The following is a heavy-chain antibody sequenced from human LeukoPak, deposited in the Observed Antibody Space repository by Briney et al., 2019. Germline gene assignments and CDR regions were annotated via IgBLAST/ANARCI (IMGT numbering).Heavy chain of an antibody. V-gene: IGHV3-66*03. CDR2: IYSDNT. CDR1: GFTVSSNS. CDR3: AKDGYSPFDY. J-gene: IGHJ4*02. Sequence: PGGSLRLSCTVSGFTVSSNSMSWVRQAPGKGLEWVSFIYSDNTHYSDSVKGRFTISRDNSKNTLYLQMNSLRAEDTAVYYCAKDGYSPFDYWGQGTLVTVSS. D-gene: IGHD2-15*01.